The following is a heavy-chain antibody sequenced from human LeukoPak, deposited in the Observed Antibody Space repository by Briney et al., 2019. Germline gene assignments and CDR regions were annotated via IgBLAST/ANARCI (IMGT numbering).Heavy chain of an antibody. Sequence: PGRSLRLSCAASAFTFSSYGMHWVRQAPGKGLEWVAVISFDGSHKYYADSVKGRFTISRDNSKNTLYLQMNSLRAEDTAVYYCARGDYFDYWGQGTLVTVSS. J-gene: IGHJ4*02. CDR2: ISFDGSHK. CDR1: AFTFSSYG. CDR3: ARGDYFDY. V-gene: IGHV3-30*03.